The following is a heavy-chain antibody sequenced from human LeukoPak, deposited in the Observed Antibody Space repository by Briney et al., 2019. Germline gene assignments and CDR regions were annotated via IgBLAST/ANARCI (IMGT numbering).Heavy chain of an antibody. D-gene: IGHD1-26*01. V-gene: IGHV3-48*01. J-gene: IGHJ4*02. CDR2: ISSIGSTI. CDR1: GFTFSSYA. Sequence: GGSLRLSYAASGFTFSSYAMSWVRQAPGKGLEWVSSISSIGSTIYYADSVKGRFTISRDNAKNSLYLQMNSLRVEDTAVYYCARDLGATIFDFDYWGQGTLVTVSS. CDR3: ARDLGATIFDFDY.